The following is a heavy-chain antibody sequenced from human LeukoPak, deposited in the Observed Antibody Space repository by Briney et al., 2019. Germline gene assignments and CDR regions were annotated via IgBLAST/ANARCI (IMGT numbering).Heavy chain of an antibody. D-gene: IGHD3-3*01. J-gene: IGHJ6*02. CDR1: GITFSNYA. Sequence: GGSLRLSCAASGITFSNYAMTWVRQAPGKGLTWVSSISGSGVNTYYADSVKGRFTISRDNSKNTVYLQMNSLRAEDTAVYYCAKDEDFRINYDHYYGMDVWGRGTTVTVSS. V-gene: IGHV3-23*01. CDR3: AKDEDFRINYDHYYGMDV. CDR2: ISGSGVNT.